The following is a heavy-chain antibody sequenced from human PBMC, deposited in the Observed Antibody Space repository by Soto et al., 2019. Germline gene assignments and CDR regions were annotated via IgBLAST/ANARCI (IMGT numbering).Heavy chain of an antibody. CDR2: IYYSGST. D-gene: IGHD2-2*01. Sequence: SETLSLTCTVSGGSISSSSYYWGWIRQPPGKGLEWIGSIYYSGSTYYNPSLKSRVTISVDTSKNQFSLKLSSVTAADTAVYYCARVFSPIGYCSSTSCYLDYWGQGTLVTVXS. CDR3: ARVFSPIGYCSSTSCYLDY. V-gene: IGHV4-39*07. CDR1: GGSISSSSYY. J-gene: IGHJ4*02.